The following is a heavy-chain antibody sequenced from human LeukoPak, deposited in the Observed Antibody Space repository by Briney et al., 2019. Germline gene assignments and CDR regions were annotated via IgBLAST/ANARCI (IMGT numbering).Heavy chain of an antibody. V-gene: IGHV3-48*01. Sequence: GGSLRLSCAASGFTFSSYSMNWVRQAPGKGLEWVSYISSSSSTIYYADSVKGRFTISRDNAKNSLYPQMNGLRAEDTAVYYCARDHRPQYYYYYMDVWGKGTTVTVSS. CDR2: ISSSSSTI. CDR3: ARDHRPQYYYYYMDV. J-gene: IGHJ6*03. D-gene: IGHD1-14*01. CDR1: GFTFSSYS.